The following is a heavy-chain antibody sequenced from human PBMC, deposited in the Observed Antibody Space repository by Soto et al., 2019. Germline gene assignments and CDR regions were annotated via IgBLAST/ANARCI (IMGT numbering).Heavy chain of an antibody. CDR3: ARHKWLRLNPPPYYLAY. Sequence: PGGSLRLSCAASGFTFSSYWMSWVRQAPGKGLEWVANIKQDGSEKYYVDSVKGRFTISRDNAKNSLYLQMNSLRAEDTAVYYCARHKWLRLNPPPYYLAYWGQGTLVTVSS. V-gene: IGHV3-7*01. CDR1: GFTFSSYW. J-gene: IGHJ4*02. D-gene: IGHD5-12*01. CDR2: IKQDGSEK.